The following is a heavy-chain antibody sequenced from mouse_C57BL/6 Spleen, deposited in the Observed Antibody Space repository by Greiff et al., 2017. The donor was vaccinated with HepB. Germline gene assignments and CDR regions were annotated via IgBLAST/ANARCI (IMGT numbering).Heavy chain of an antibody. Sequence: VQLQQSGPELVKPGASVKMSCKASGYTFTDYNMHWVKQSHGKSLEWIGYINPNNGGTSYNQKFKGKATLTVNKSSSTAYMELRSLTSEDAAVYYCSRGYYGSSPGYWYFDVWGTGTTVTVSS. V-gene: IGHV1-22*01. CDR2: INPNNGGT. CDR1: GYTFTDYN. D-gene: IGHD1-1*01. CDR3: SRGYYGSSPGYWYFDV. J-gene: IGHJ1*03.